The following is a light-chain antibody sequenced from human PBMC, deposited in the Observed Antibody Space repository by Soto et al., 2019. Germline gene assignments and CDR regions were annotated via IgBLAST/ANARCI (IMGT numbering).Light chain of an antibody. CDR3: QQRSNRPYT. J-gene: IGKJ2*01. CDR1: QSVSSY. V-gene: IGKV3D-11*02. Sequence: EIVLTQSPATLSLSPGERATLSCRASQSVSSYLAWYQQKPGQAPRLLIYDASNRATGIPARFSGSGPGTDFTLTISSLEPEDFAVYYCQQRSNRPYTFGQGAKLEIK. CDR2: DAS.